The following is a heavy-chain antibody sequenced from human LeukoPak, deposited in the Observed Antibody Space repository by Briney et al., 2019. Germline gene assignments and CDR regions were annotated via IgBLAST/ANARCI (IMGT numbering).Heavy chain of an antibody. D-gene: IGHD2-2*01. CDR1: GFTFSSYG. CDR2: IWYDGSNK. Sequence: GGSLRLSCAASGFTFSSYGMHWVRQAPGKGLEWVAVIWYDGSNKYYADSVKGRFTISRDNSKNTLYQQMNSLRAEDTAVYYCAREVFPVVVPAARYFDYWGQGTLVTVSS. CDR3: AREVFPVVVPAARYFDY. J-gene: IGHJ4*02. V-gene: IGHV3-33*01.